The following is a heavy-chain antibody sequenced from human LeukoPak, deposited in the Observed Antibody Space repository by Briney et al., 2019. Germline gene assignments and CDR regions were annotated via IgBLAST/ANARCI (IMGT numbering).Heavy chain of an antibody. J-gene: IGHJ4*02. Sequence: PSETLSLTCAVYGGSFSGYYWSWIRQPPGKGLEWIGEINHSGSTNYNPSLKSRVTISVDTSKNQFSLKLSSVTAADTAVYYSKAGTLYWGQGTLVTVSS. V-gene: IGHV4-34*01. CDR3: KAGTLY. CDR1: GGSFSGYY. D-gene: IGHD6-19*01. CDR2: INHSGST.